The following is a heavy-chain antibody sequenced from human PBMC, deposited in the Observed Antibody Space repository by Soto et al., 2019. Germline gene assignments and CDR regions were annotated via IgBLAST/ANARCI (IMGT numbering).Heavy chain of an antibody. CDR1: GFLLWCYA. J-gene: IGHJ4*02. D-gene: IGHD2-2*01. CDR3: GRCTSTSCHLGSDY. Sequence: QVLLVDSGGGVVQPGRSLRLSCGASGFLLWCYAMHWARHSPGKGLEWVALISHDGINKYYADSVRGRFTISRDSSTNTLYLQMNSLGAADTAVYYCGRCTSTSCHLGSDYWGQGTLVTVSS. CDR2: ISHDGINK. V-gene: IGHV3-30-3*01.